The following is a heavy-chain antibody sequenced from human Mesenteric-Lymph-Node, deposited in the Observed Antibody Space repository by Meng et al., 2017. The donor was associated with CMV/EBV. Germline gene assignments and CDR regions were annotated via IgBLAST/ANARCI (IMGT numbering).Heavy chain of an antibody. CDR3: VKEVGLSGRFSAMDV. J-gene: IGHJ6*02. D-gene: IGHD3-3*01. CDR2: ISWNSAII. Sequence: SLKISCVASGFTFDDYAMHWARQAPGKGLEWVSGISWNSAIIEYAGSVKGRFTISRDNAQNSLYLQMHSLRVEDTALYYCVKEVGLSGRFSAMDVWGQGTTVTVSS. V-gene: IGHV3-9*01. CDR1: GFTFDDYA.